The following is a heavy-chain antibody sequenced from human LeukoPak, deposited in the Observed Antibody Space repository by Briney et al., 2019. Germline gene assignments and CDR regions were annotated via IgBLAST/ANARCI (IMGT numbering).Heavy chain of an antibody. V-gene: IGHV3-23*01. CDR1: GFTFSSYA. Sequence: GGSLRLSCAASGFTFSSYAMTWVRQAPGKGLEWASAILASGGGTNYADSAKGRFTISRDNSKKTLYLQMNSLRAEDTAVYYCAKNYYDSSGYYSWYFDYWGQGTQVTVSS. CDR3: AKNYYDSSGYYSWYFDY. CDR2: ILASGGGT. D-gene: IGHD3-22*01. J-gene: IGHJ4*02.